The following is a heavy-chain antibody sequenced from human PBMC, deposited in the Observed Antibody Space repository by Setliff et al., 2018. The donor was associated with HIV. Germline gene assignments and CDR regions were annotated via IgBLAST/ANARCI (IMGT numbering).Heavy chain of an antibody. CDR2: ISSSGGTI. Sequence: GGSLRLSCAASGFTFSRYEMNWVRQAPGKGLEWVSYISSSGGTIYYADSVKGRFTISRDNAKNTVYLQMNSLRAEDTAEYYCVRDDRYLHRGSLVAGDSFGLWGQGTMVTVSS. CDR3: VRDDRYLHRGSLVAGDSFGL. J-gene: IGHJ3*01. V-gene: IGHV3-48*03. D-gene: IGHD1-26*01. CDR1: GFTFSRYE.